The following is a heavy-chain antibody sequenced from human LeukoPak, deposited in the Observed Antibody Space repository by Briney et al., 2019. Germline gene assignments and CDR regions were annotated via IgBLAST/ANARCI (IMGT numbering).Heavy chain of an antibody. CDR2: IYCSGST. Sequence: SETLSLTCTVSGGSISTSSYYRGWIRQPPGKGLEWIGSIYCSGSTYDNPSLKSRVTTSVDTSKNQFSLKLSSVTAADTAVYYCASRDYGSGSYDISNAFDIWGQGTMVTVSS. J-gene: IGHJ3*02. D-gene: IGHD3-10*01. CDR1: GGSISTSSYY. CDR3: ASRDYGSGSYDISNAFDI. V-gene: IGHV4-39*01.